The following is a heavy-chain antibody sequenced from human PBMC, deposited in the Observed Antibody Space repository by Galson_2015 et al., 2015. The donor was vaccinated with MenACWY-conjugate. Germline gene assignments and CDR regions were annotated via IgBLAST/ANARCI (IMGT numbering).Heavy chain of an antibody. D-gene: IGHD3-10*01. Sequence: SLRLSCAASGFTLSSSAMNWVRQAPGKGLEWVSTIGGSDDNTYYPDSVRGRFTISRDTSKSTLDLRMNSLRAEDTAVYYCVKGWFAMDVWGQGTTVTVSS. CDR1: GFTLSSSA. V-gene: IGHV3-23*01. J-gene: IGHJ6*02. CDR3: VKGWFAMDV. CDR2: IGGSDDNT.